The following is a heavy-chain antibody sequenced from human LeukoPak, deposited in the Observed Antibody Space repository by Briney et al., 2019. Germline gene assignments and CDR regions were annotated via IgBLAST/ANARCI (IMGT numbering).Heavy chain of an antibody. D-gene: IGHD5-18*01. V-gene: IGHV3-48*01. CDR2: ITSSSGTI. J-gene: IGHJ4*02. CDR3: ARGYYYAYHY. Sequence: GGSLRLSCAASGFTFSSYIMNWVRQAPGKGLEWVSHITSSSGTIYYADSVKGRCTISRDNAKNSLYLQINGLRAEDTAVYYCARGYYYAYHYWGQGTLVTVSS. CDR1: GFTFSSYI.